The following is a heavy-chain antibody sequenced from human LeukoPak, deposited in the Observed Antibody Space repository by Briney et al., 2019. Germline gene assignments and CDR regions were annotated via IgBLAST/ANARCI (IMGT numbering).Heavy chain of an antibody. Sequence: PGGSLRLSCAASGFTFSSYAMSWVRQAPGKGLEWVSAISGSGGSTYYADSVKGRFTISRDNSKNTLYLQMNSLRAEDTAVHYCAKKDTAMVKFDYWGQGTLVTVSS. CDR1: GFTFSSYA. CDR2: ISGSGGST. D-gene: IGHD5-18*01. V-gene: IGHV3-23*01. J-gene: IGHJ4*02. CDR3: AKKDTAMVKFDY.